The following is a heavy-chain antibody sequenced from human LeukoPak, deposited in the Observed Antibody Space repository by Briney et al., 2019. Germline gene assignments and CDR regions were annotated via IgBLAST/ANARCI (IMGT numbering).Heavy chain of an antibody. CDR2: IILNNGAT. D-gene: IGHD1-14*01. J-gene: IGHJ4*02. CDR3: ATDGGNHNFDY. Sequence: ASVKVSCKASGGTFGSYAISWVRQAPGQGLEWMGRIILNNGATNYAQKFQGRVTLTRDTSISTAYMELSRQTSDDTAVYYCATDGGNHNFDYWGQGTLVTVSS. CDR1: GGTFGSYA. V-gene: IGHV1-2*06.